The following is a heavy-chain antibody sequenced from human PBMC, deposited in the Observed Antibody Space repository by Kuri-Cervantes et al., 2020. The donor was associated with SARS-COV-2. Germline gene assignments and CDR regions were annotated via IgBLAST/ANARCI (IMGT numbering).Heavy chain of an antibody. D-gene: IGHD2-8*01. CDR1: GFTFSSYW. J-gene: IGHJ1*01. V-gene: IGHV3-7*01. CDR2: IEQDGSEK. CDR3: ARDFPAYCTNGVCYSEYFQH. Sequence: GGSLRLSCAASGFTFSSYWMSWVRQAPGKGLEWVANIEQDGSEKYYADSVKGRFTISRDNAKNSLYLQMNSLRAEDTAVYYCARDFPAYCTNGVCYSEYFQHWGQGTLVTVSS.